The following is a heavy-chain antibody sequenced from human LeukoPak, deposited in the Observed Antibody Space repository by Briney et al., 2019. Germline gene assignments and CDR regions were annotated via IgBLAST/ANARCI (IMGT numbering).Heavy chain of an antibody. CDR1: GGSISSSSYY. D-gene: IGHD2-15*01. CDR3: ARLGYCSGGSCYSLPPDY. CDR2: IYYSGST. Sequence: PSETLSLTCTVSGGSISSSSYYWGWIRQPPGKGLEWIGSIYYSGSTYYNPSLKSRVTISVDTSKNQFSLKLSSVNAADTAVYYCARLGYCSGGSCYSLPPDYWGQGTLVTVSS. V-gene: IGHV4-39*01. J-gene: IGHJ4*02.